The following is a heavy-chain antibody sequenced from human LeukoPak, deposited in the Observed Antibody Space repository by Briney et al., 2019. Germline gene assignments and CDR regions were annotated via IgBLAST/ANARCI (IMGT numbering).Heavy chain of an antibody. CDR2: ISYDGSNK. J-gene: IGHJ4*02. V-gene: IGHV3-30*18. Sequence: GGSLRLSCVAPRFIFNNYVMHRVRQAPGKGLEWVAVISYDGSNKYYADSVKGRFTISRDNSKNTLYLQMSSLRPEDTAVYYCVNGGATSSLYVADTWGQGTLVTVSS. CDR1: RFIFNNYV. D-gene: IGHD6-13*01. CDR3: VNGGATSSLYVADT.